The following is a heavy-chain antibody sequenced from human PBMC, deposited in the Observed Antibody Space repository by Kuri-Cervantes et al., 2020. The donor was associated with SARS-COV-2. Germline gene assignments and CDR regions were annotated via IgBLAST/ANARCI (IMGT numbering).Heavy chain of an antibody. CDR3: AKDSLLEVKFDY. CDR1: GFTFSSYG. D-gene: IGHD1-1*01. V-gene: IGHV3-30*02. Sequence: GESLKISCAACGFTFSSYGMHWVRQAPGKGLEWVAFIRYDGSNKYYADSVKGRFTISRDNSKNTLYLQMNSLRAEDTAVYYCAKDSLLEVKFDYWGQGTLVTVSS. CDR2: IRYDGSNK. J-gene: IGHJ4*02.